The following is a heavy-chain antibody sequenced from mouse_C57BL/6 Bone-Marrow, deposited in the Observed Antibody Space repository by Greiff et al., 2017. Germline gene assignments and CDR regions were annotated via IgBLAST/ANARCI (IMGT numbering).Heavy chain of an antibody. CDR1: GFTFSSYA. V-gene: IGHV5-4*01. D-gene: IGHD1-1*01. Sequence: DVQLVESGGGLVKPGGSLKLSCAASGFTFSSYAMSWVRQTPEKRLEWVATISAGGSYTFYPDNVKGRFTISRDNAKNNLYLQMSHLKSEDTAMYYCTREYYGSSYAYWGQGTLVTVSA. CDR2: ISAGGSYT. CDR3: TREYYGSSYAY. J-gene: IGHJ3*01.